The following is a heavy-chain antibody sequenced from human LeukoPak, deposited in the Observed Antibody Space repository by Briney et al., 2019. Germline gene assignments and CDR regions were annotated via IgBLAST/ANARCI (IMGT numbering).Heavy chain of an antibody. D-gene: IGHD3-22*01. CDR1: GFTFSSYW. CDR3: ARLYYYDSSGYLYNWFDP. V-gene: IGHV3-7*01. J-gene: IGHJ5*02. Sequence: GGSLRLSCAASGFTFSSYWMSWVRQAPGKGLEWVANIKQDGSEKYYVDSVKGRFTISRDNAKNSLYLQMNSLRAEDTAVYYCARLYYYDSSGYLYNWFDPWGQGTLVTVSS. CDR2: IKQDGSEK.